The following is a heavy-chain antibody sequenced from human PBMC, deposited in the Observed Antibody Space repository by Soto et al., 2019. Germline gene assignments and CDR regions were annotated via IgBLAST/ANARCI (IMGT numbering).Heavy chain of an antibody. CDR1: GFTFSSYA. Sequence: VQLVESGGGVVQPGRSLRLSCAASGFTFSSYAMHWVRQAPGKGLEWVAVISYDGSNKYYADSVKGRFTISRDNSKNTLYLQMNSLRAEDTAVYYCARVPYTMIVGVPLDYWGQGTLVTVSS. CDR3: ARVPYTMIVGVPLDY. D-gene: IGHD3-22*01. V-gene: IGHV3-30-3*01. CDR2: ISYDGSNK. J-gene: IGHJ4*02.